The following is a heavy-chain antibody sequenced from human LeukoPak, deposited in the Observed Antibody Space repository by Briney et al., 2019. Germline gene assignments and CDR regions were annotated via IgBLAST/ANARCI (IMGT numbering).Heavy chain of an antibody. J-gene: IGHJ4*02. D-gene: IGHD6-19*01. CDR3: ARDLEYSSGWYDLFY. Sequence: ASVKVSCKASGYTFTGYYMHWVRQAPGQGLEWMGWINPNSGGTNYAQKFQGRVTMTRDTSISTAYMELSRLRSDDTAVYYCARDLEYSSGWYDLFYWGQGTLVTVSS. CDR2: INPNSGGT. V-gene: IGHV1-2*02. CDR1: GYTFTGYY.